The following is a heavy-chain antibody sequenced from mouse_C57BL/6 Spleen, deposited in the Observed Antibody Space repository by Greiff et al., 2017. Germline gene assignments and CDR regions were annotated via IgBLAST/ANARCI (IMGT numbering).Heavy chain of an antibody. CDR2: IDPSDSYT. J-gene: IGHJ3*01. D-gene: IGHD1-1*01. Sequence: VQLQQPGAELVKPGASVKLSCKASGYTFTSYWMQWVKQRPGQGLEWIGEIDPSDSYTNYNQKFKGKATLTVDTSSSTAYMQLSSLTSEDSAVYYCASPSSSPFAYWGQGTLVTVSA. CDR3: ASPSSSPFAY. V-gene: IGHV1-50*01. CDR1: GYTFTSYW.